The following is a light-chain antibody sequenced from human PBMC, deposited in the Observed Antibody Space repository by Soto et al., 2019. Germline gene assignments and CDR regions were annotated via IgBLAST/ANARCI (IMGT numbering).Light chain of an antibody. Sequence: DIQMTQSPSSLSASVGDRVIITCRASQGIGNGLAWYQKTPGKAPQRLIYAAYMMQSGVPSRFSGGGSGTEFTLTISGLQPEDFATYYCLQHNNYPYTFGQGTKLEI. V-gene: IGKV1-17*01. CDR1: QGIGNG. CDR3: LQHNNYPYT. CDR2: AAY. J-gene: IGKJ2*01.